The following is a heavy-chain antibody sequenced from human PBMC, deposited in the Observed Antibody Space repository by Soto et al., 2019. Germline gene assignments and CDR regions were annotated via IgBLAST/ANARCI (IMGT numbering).Heavy chain of an antibody. CDR1: GGSFSGYY. Sequence: SETLSLTCAVYGGSFSGYYWSWIRQPPGKGLEWIGEINHSGSTNYNPSLKSRVTISVDTSKNQFSLKLSSVTAADTAVYYCARREEGYSYGNWYFDLWGRGTLVTVSS. D-gene: IGHD5-18*01. J-gene: IGHJ2*01. V-gene: IGHV4-34*01. CDR3: ARREEGYSYGNWYFDL. CDR2: INHSGST.